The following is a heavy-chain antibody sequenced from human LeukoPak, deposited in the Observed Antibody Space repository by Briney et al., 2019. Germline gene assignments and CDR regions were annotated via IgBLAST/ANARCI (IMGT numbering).Heavy chain of an antibody. CDR3: ARDAPYCTNGVCYTGYYYYYMDV. J-gene: IGHJ6*03. V-gene: IGHV3-20*04. Sequence: GGSLRLSCAASGFTLDDYGMSWVRQAPGKGLEWVSGINWNGGSTGYADSVKGRFTISRDNAKNSLYLQMNSLRAEDTALYYCARDAPYCTNGVCYTGYYYYYMDVWGKGTTVTVSS. CDR1: GFTLDDYG. CDR2: INWNGGST. D-gene: IGHD2-8*01.